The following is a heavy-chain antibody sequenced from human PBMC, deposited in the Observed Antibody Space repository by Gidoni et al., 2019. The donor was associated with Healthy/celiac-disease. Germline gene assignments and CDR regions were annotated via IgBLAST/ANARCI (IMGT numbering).Heavy chain of an antibody. Sequence: QVQLVESGGGVVQPGRSLRLSCAASGFTFSSYAMHWVRQAPGKGLEGVAVISYDGSNKYYADSVKGRFTISRDNSKNTLYLQMNSLRAEDTAVYYCARVGAGSSSYYYYYGMDVWGQGTTVTVSS. V-gene: IGHV3-30*04. D-gene: IGHD6-13*01. CDR1: GFTFSSYA. J-gene: IGHJ6*02. CDR3: ARVGAGSSSYYYYYGMDV. CDR2: ISYDGSNK.